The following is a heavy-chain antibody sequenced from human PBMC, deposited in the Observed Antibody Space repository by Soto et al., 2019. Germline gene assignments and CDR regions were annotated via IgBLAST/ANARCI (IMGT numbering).Heavy chain of an antibody. CDR2: ITNKGNSYTT. CDR1: GFSFSDRY. Sequence: PGRSLTLSCAASGFSFSDRYMDWVRHAPGEGLEWIGRITNKGNSYTTNYAASLKGRFTISRDDSKNSVYLHMNNLKIEDTAVYYRVSYKGYDGRTTDGDTAAMDVWGQGTRVTVSS. D-gene: IGHD3-10*01. CDR3: VSYKGYDGRTTDGDTAAMDV. V-gene: IGHV3-72*01. J-gene: IGHJ6*02.